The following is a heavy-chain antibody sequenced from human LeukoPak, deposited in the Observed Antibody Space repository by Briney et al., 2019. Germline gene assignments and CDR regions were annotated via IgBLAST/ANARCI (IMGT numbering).Heavy chain of an antibody. CDR2: INPSGGST. CDR3: ARVACSSTSCPGGFDP. J-gene: IGHJ5*02. CDR1: GYTFTSYY. D-gene: IGHD2-2*01. Sequence: ASVKVSCKASGYTFTSYYMHWVRQAPGQGLEWMGIINPSGGSTSYAQKFQGRVTMTRDTSTSTVYMELSSLRSEDTAVYYCARVACSSTSCPGGFDPWGQGTLVTVSS. V-gene: IGHV1-46*01.